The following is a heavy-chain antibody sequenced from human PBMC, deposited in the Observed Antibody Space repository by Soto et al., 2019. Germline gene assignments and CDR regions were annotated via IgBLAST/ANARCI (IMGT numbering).Heavy chain of an antibody. Sequence: SVKVSCKASGGTFSSYTISWVRQAPGQRLGWMGRIIPILGIANYAQKFQGRVTITADKSTSTAYMELSSLRSEDTAVYYCARDGFERAYYYYYGMDVWGQGTTVTVSS. CDR2: IIPILGIA. D-gene: IGHD3-10*01. CDR3: ARDGFERAYYYYYGMDV. V-gene: IGHV1-69*04. J-gene: IGHJ6*02. CDR1: GGTFSSYT.